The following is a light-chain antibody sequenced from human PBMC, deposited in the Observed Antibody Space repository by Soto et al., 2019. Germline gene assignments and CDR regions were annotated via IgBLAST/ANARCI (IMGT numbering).Light chain of an antibody. CDR1: QSVSSN. V-gene: IGKV3-15*01. Sequence: EIVMTQSPATLSVSPGEGATLSCRASQSVSSNLARYQQKPGQPARLLISGASTRATDIPARFSGSGSGTEFTLTISSLQSEDFAVYYCQQYNNWPLGFGQGTKVEIK. J-gene: IGKJ1*01. CDR2: GAS. CDR3: QQYNNWPLG.